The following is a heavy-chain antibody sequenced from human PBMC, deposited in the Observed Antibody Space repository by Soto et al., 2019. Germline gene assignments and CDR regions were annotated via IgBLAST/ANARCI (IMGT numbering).Heavy chain of an antibody. CDR1: GYTFTSYA. CDR2: INAGNGNT. D-gene: IGHD3-16*02. CDR3: ARDGVMIMFGGVVGTLDY. V-gene: IGHV1-3*01. J-gene: IGHJ4*02. Sequence: GASVKVSCKASGYTFTSYAMHWVRQAPGQRLEWMGWINAGNGNTKYSQKFQGRVTITRDTSASTAYMELSSLGSEDTAVYYCARDGVMIMFGGVVGTLDYWGQGTLVTVSS.